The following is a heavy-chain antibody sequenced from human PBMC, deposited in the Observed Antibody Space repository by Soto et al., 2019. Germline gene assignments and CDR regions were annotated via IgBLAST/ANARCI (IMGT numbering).Heavy chain of an antibody. V-gene: IGHV3-23*01. CDR3: ANNIVATFYFDS. D-gene: IGHD5-12*01. Sequence: EVQLLESGGGLVQPGGSLRLSCAASGLNFIEYAVSWVRQAPGQGLEWVSSISGRGVSTYYADSVKGRFTVSRDNSKNPIYLQMASLRADDTAVYYCANNIVATFYFDSWGQGTLVTVSS. J-gene: IGHJ4*02. CDR2: ISGRGVST. CDR1: GLNFIEYA.